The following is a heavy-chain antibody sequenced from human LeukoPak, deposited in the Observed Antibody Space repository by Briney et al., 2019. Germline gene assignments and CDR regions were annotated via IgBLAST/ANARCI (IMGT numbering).Heavy chain of an antibody. Sequence: GGSLRLSCAGSGFTCSHWMRWVRQAPGKGLEWVASIKEDGSEKHYVDSVSGRFTISRDNAKNSLHLQMSSLRAEDTAVYYCARRGITISGVLVYHYSGLDVWGQGTTVTVSS. CDR3: ARRGITISGVLVYHYSGLDV. CDR1: GFTCSHW. J-gene: IGHJ6*02. D-gene: IGHD3-3*01. CDR2: IKEDGSEK. V-gene: IGHV3-7*01.